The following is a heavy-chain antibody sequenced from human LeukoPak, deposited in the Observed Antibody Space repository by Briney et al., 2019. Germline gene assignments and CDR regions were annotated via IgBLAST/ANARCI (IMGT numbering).Heavy chain of an antibody. Sequence: QPGGSLRLSCAASGFTFSRYSMNWVRQAPGKGLEWVPSISSGSSFMYYADSVKGRFTISRDNAKNSLYLQMNSLRAKDTALYYCARDYYDSSGSSWFDPWGQGTLVTVSS. D-gene: IGHD3-22*01. CDR2: ISSGSSFM. CDR1: GFTFSRYS. CDR3: ARDYYDSSGSSWFDP. J-gene: IGHJ5*02. V-gene: IGHV3-21*01.